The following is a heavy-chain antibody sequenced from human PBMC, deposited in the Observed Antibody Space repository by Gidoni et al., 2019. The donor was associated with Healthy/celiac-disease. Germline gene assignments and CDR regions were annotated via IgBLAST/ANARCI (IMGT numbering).Heavy chain of an antibody. Sequence: EVQRLEDGGGLGEAGGAVRLDCAAWGLTFSSYAMSWVRQAPGKGLEWVSAISGSGGSTYYADSVKGRFTISRDNSKNTLYLQMNSLRADDTAVYYCAKDLVPDYYDSSGYYYDAFDIWGQGTMVTVSS. CDR3: AKDLVPDYYDSSGYYYDAFDI. CDR1: GLTFSSYA. V-gene: IGHV3-23*01. CDR2: ISGSGGST. D-gene: IGHD3-22*01. J-gene: IGHJ3*02.